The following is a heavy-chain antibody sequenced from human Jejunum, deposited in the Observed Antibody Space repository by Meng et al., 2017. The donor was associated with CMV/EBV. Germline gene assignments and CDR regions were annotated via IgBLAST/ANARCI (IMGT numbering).Heavy chain of an antibody. J-gene: IGHJ4*02. CDR3: TKDQVLL. Sequence: EQLVESGGGVVQPGGSLRLSCTPSGLTFSDYGMHWIRQAPGKGLEWVAFISYKGDNKYYADSVRGRFTISRDNSKNTLDLQMNSLRTEDTAVYYCTKDQVLLWGQGTLVTVSS. D-gene: IGHD3-10*01. CDR2: ISYKGDNK. V-gene: IGHV3-30*02. CDR1: GLTFSDYG.